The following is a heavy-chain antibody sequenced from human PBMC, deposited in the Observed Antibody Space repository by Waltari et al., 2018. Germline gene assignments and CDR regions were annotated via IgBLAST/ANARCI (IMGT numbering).Heavy chain of an antibody. CDR1: GYTFTGYY. Sequence: QVQLVQSGAEVKKPGASVKVSCKASGYTFTGYYMHWVRQAPGQGLEWMGRINPNSGGTNYAQKFQGRVTMTRDTSISTAYMELSRLRSDDTAVYYCARVLQTSQLLWDFDYWGQGTLVTVSS. D-gene: IGHD2-2*01. CDR2: INPNSGGT. CDR3: ARVLQTSQLLWDFDY. V-gene: IGHV1-2*06. J-gene: IGHJ4*02.